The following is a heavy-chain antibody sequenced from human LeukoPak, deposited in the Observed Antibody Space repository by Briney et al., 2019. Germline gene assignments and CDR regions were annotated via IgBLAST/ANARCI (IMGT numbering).Heavy chain of an antibody. V-gene: IGHV1-18*01. J-gene: IGHJ5*02. Sequence: ASVKVSCMASGYTFTSYGISWVRQAPGQGLEWMGWISAYNGNTNYAQKLQGRVTMTTDTSTSTAYMELRSLRSDDTAVYYCARYGSGSYEHWFDPWGQGTLVTVSS. D-gene: IGHD3-10*01. CDR3: ARYGSGSYEHWFDP. CDR2: ISAYNGNT. CDR1: GYTFTSYG.